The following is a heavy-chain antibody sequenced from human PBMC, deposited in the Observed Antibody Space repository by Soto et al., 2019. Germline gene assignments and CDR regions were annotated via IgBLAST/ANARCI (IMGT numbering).Heavy chain of an antibody. CDR2: IKQDGSEK. J-gene: IGHJ6*03. D-gene: IGHD3-3*01. V-gene: IGHV3-7*01. Sequence: HPGGSLRLSCAASGFTFSSYWMSWVRQAPGKGLEWVANIKQDGSEKYYVDSVKGRFTISRDNAKNSLYLQMNSLRAEDTAVYYCAREGGDDFWDYMDVWGKGTTVTVSS. CDR1: GFTFSSYW. CDR3: AREGGDDFWDYMDV.